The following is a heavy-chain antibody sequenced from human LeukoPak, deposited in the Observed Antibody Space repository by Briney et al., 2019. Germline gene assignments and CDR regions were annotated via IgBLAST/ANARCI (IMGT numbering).Heavy chain of an antibody. V-gene: IGHV4-4*09. D-gene: IGHD2-2*01. CDR2: IYTSGST. CDR3: ARLAGVPAARYYYYYYMDV. J-gene: IGHJ6*03. Sequence: SETLSLTCTVSGGSISSYYWSWIRQPPGKGLEWIGYIYTSGSTNYNPSLKSRVTISVDTSKNQFSLKLSSVTAADTAVYYCARLAGVPAARYYYYYYMDVWGKGTTVTVSS. CDR1: GGSISSYY.